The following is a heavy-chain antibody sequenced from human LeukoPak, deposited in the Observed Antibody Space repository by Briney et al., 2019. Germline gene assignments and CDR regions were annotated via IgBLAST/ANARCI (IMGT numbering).Heavy chain of an antibody. D-gene: IGHD3-22*01. CDR2: IYHSGTT. CDR1: NYSITSGYF. J-gene: IGHJ4*02. CDR3: ARDGVFHDSDGYSFDY. Sequence: SETLSLTCAVSNYSITSGYFWGWIRQPPGKGLEWIASIYHSGTTYYNPSLRNRVTLFVDTSKNQFSLKLTSLTAADTAVYYCARDGVFHDSDGYSFDYWGQGTLVTASS. V-gene: IGHV4-38-2*02.